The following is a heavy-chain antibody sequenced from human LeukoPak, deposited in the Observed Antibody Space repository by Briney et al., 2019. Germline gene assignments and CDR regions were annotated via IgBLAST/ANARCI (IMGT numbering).Heavy chain of an antibody. Sequence: ETGGSLRLSCAASGFTFSSYAMSWVRQAPGKGLEWVSAISGSGGSTYYADSVKGRFTISRDNSKNTLYLQMNSLRAEDTAVYYCAKIQALVVVVPAAIPHDAFGIWGQGTMVTVSS. J-gene: IGHJ3*02. V-gene: IGHV3-23*01. D-gene: IGHD2-2*01. CDR1: GFTFSSYA. CDR3: AKIQALVVVVPAAIPHDAFGI. CDR2: ISGSGGST.